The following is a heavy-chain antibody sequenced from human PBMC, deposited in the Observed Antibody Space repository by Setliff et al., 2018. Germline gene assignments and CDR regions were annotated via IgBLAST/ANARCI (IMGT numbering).Heavy chain of an antibody. D-gene: IGHD3-3*01. CDR3: ARMTGFQYIDV. J-gene: IGHJ6*03. V-gene: IGHV4-61*09. CDR1: GGSVGTDYNY. Sequence: PSETLSLTCTVSGGSVGTDYNYWSWIRQPAGKGLEWIGHIYTTWSSKYNPSLESRVTISLDASKNQFSLEMTSVTAADTAVYYCARMTGFQYIDVWGKGTTVTVSS. CDR2: IYTTWSS.